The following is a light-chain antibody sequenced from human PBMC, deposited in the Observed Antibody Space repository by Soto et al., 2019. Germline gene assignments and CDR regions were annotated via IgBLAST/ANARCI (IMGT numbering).Light chain of an antibody. V-gene: IGKV1-39*01. CDR3: QQSYSTPRT. CDR2: AAS. CDR1: QSISSG. Sequence: DLQMTKSPSSLSTPVGDRVTITCRASQSISSGLNWYQQKPGKAPKLLIYAASSLQSGVPSRFCGSGSGTDFTLTISSLQPEDFATYYCQQSYSTPRTFGQGTKVDIK. J-gene: IGKJ1*01.